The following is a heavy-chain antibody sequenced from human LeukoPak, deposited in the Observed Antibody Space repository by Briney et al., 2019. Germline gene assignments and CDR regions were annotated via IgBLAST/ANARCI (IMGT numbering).Heavy chain of an antibody. D-gene: IGHD3-22*01. CDR3: ARDRTSKHLYDINGCYASGYFDL. CDR1: GGYLSRGGYY. J-gene: IGHJ2*01. CDR2: LYYGGGA. Sequence: SETLSLTWSVCGGYLSRGGYYWNWSRQHRGKSLGCGGYLYYGGGASYNPSLRSRVAISVDASENQCSLRLSSVTAADTAVYYCARDRTSKHLYDINGCYASGYFDLWGRGTLVTVSS. V-gene: IGHV4-31*02.